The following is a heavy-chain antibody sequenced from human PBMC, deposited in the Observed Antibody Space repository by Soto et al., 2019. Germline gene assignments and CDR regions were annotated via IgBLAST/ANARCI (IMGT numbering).Heavy chain of an antibody. V-gene: IGHV4-61*01. J-gene: IGHJ4*02. CDR1: GDSISSGSYF. CDR3: ARKQSGFFYGIDY. CDR2: IFYRGST. D-gene: IGHD3-3*01. Sequence: PSETLSLTCTVSGDSISSGSYFWSWIRQPPGKGLEWIGYIFYRGSTNHNPSLTGRVTFSVDASKNQFSLKLSSVTAADTAVYYCARKQSGFFYGIDYWGQGTLVTVSS.